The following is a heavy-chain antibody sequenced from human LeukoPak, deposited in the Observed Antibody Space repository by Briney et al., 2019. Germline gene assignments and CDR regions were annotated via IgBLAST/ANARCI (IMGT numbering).Heavy chain of an antibody. V-gene: IGHV1-2*02. J-gene: IGHJ4*02. CDR2: INPISGGT. CDR3: ARDAPYSGSSDFDY. D-gene: IGHD1-26*01. CDR1: GYTFTSYG. Sequence: GASVKVSCKASGYTFTSYGISWVRQAPGQGLEWMGWINPISGGTNYAQKFQGRVTMTRDTSISTAYMELSSLTSDDTALYYCARDAPYSGSSDFDYWGQGTLVTVSS.